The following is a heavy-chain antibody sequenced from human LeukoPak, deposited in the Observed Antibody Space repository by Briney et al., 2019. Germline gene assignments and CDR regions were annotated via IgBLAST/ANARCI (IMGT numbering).Heavy chain of an antibody. V-gene: IGHV1-69*13. Sequence: ASVKVSCKASGGTFSSYAISWVRQAPGQGLEWMGGIIPIFGTANHAQKFQGRVTITADESTSTAYMELSSLRTEDTAVYYCVRSGYSYDYDYWGQGTLVTVSS. D-gene: IGHD5-12*01. CDR3: VRSGYSYDYDY. CDR1: GGTFSSYA. J-gene: IGHJ4*02. CDR2: IIPIFGTA.